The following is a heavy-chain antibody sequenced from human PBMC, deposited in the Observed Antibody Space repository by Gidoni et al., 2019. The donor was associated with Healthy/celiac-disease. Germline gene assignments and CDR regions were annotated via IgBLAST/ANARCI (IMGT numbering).Heavy chain of an antibody. J-gene: IGHJ5*02. Sequence: QVQLVQSGAEVKKPGASVKVSCKASGYTFTSSYMHWVRQAPGQGLEWMGIINPSGGRTSYAQKFQGRVTMTRDTSTSTVYMELSSLRSEDTAVYYCARMVLGADTAKRSWFDPWGQGTLVTVSS. CDR3: ARMVLGADTAKRSWFDP. CDR1: GYTFTSSY. CDR2: INPSGGRT. D-gene: IGHD5-18*01. V-gene: IGHV1-46*01.